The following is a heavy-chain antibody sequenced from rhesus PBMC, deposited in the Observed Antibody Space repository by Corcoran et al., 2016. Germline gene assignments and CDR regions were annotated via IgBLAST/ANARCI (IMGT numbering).Heavy chain of an antibody. Sequence: QVQLQESGPGLVKPSETLSLTCAVSGYSISSGYYWSWIRPPPGKGLEGIGYITYRGSTSYHPSLKSRVTITRDTSKNQFSLKLSSVTAADTAVYYGARDVAAAGIYWGQGVLVTVSS. CDR3: ARDVAAAGIY. CDR2: ITYRGST. D-gene: IGHD6-31*01. J-gene: IGHJ4*01. CDR1: GYSISSGYY. V-gene: IGHV4-122*02.